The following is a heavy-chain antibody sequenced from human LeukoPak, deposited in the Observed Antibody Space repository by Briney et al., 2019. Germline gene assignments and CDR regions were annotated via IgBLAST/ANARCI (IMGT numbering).Heavy chain of an antibody. CDR3: ARRLAARLDHNHYYYYYMDV. CDR1: GGSISSSSYY. CDR2: IYYSGST. V-gene: IGHV4-39*01. J-gene: IGHJ6*03. Sequence: PSETLSLTCTVSGGSISSSSYYWGWIRQPPGKGLEWIGSIYYSGSTYYNPSLKSRVTISVDTSKNQFSLKLSSVTAADTAVYYCARRLAARLDHNHYYYYYMDVWGKGTTVTVSS. D-gene: IGHD6-6*01.